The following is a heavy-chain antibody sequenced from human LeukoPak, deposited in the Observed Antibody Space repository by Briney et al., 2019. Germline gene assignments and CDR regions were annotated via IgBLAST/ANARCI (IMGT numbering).Heavy chain of an antibody. Sequence: WGSLRLSCAASGFTFSSYSMNWVRQAPGKGLEWVSSISSSSSYIYYADSVKGRFTISRDNAKNSLYLQMNSLRAEDTAVYYCARDRNVDIVATGYYYGMDVWGKGTTVTVSS. CDR1: GFTFSSYS. CDR3: ARDRNVDIVATGYYYGMDV. D-gene: IGHD5-12*01. V-gene: IGHV3-21*01. J-gene: IGHJ6*04. CDR2: ISSSSSYI.